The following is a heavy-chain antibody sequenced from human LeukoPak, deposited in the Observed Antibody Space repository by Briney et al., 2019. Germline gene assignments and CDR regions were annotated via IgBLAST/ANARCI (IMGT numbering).Heavy chain of an antibody. CDR3: AGDCSGGSCFDAFDI. V-gene: IGHV3-23*01. Sequence: GGSLRLSCAASGFTFSSYAMSWVRQAPGKGLEWVSAISGSGGSTYYADSVKGRFTISRDNSKNTLYLQMNSLRAEGTAVYYCAGDCSGGSCFDAFDIWGQGTMVTVSS. CDR1: GFTFSSYA. D-gene: IGHD2-15*01. J-gene: IGHJ3*02. CDR2: ISGSGGST.